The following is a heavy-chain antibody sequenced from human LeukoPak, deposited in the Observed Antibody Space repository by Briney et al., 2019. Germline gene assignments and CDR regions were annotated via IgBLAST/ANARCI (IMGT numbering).Heavy chain of an antibody. Sequence: GGSLRLSCAASGLTVTSNYMSWIRQAPGKGLEWVSVIYSGGDTYYADSVKGRFTVSRDNAKNTVYLQMNSLRAEDTAVYYCAREASSSNYFDYWGQGTLVTVSS. D-gene: IGHD4-11*01. V-gene: IGHV3-53*01. CDR3: AREASSSNYFDY. CDR2: IYSGGDT. J-gene: IGHJ4*02. CDR1: GLTVTSNY.